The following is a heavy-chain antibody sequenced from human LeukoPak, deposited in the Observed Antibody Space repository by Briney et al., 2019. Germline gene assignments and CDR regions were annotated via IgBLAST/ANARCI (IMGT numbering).Heavy chain of an antibody. V-gene: IGHV3-30*02. CDR1: GFTFSSYG. J-gene: IGHJ4*02. Sequence: PGGSLRLSCAASGFTFSSYGMHWVRQAPGKGLEWVAFIRYDGSNKYYADSVKGRFTISRDNSKNTLYLQMNSLRAEDTAVYYCARDIVVPPGGGRYFDNWGQGTLITVSS. CDR3: ARDIVVPPGGGRYFDN. D-gene: IGHD2-2*01. CDR2: IRYDGSNK.